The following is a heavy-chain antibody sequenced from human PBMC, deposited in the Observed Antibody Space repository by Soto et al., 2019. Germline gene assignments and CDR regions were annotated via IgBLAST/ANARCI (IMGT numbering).Heavy chain of an antibody. CDR2: ISYDGSNK. Sequence: QVQLVESGGGVVQPGRSLRLSCAASGFTFSSYGMHWVRQAPGKGLEWVAVISYDGSNKYYADSVKGRFTISRDNSKNTLYLQMNSLRAEDTAVYYCAKAMVRGVIISYYFDYWGQGTLVTVSS. CDR1: GFTFSSYG. CDR3: AKAMVRGVIISYYFDY. J-gene: IGHJ4*02. D-gene: IGHD3-10*01. V-gene: IGHV3-30*18.